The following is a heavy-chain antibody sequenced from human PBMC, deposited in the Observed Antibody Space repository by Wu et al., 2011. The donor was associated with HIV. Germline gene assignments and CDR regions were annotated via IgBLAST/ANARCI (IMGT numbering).Heavy chain of an antibody. CDR2: IVPIFGKA. D-gene: IGHD3-3*01. J-gene: IGHJ4*02. CDR3: ARLHGGDFWSGHFDS. V-gene: IGHV1-69*15. Sequence: VQLVQSGAEVKTPGSAVKVSCEASGGTFHDYAINWVRQAPGQGLEWMGRIVPIFGKAHYAQDFQGRVTITADESTSTAYMELNSLRADDTAVYYCARLHGGDFWSGHFDSWGQGTLVSVSS. CDR1: GGTFHDYA.